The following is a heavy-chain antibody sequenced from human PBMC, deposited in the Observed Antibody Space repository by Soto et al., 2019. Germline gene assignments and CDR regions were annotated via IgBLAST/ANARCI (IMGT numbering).Heavy chain of an antibody. CDR2: IHHSGST. CDR3: ERGVDYWSGYLF. D-gene: IGHD3-3*01. V-gene: IGHV4-34*01. Sequence: SETLSLTWALYGGSFDGYYWSWIRQSPGKGLEWIGEIHHSGSTKYNPSLKSRVSLSVETSTKQFSLKLNSVTAAERGVYYCERGVDYWSGYLFWGQGTPVTVS. J-gene: IGHJ4*02. CDR1: GGSFDGYY.